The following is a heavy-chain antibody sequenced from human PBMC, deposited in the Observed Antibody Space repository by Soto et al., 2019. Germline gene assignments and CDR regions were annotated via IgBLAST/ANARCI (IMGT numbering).Heavy chain of an antibody. D-gene: IGHD3-22*01. CDR3: ARLLYDSRGYYSFDY. CDR1: GGSISSSRYY. J-gene: IGHJ4*02. CDR2: IHYSGSI. V-gene: IGHV4-39*01. Sequence: SETLSLTCTVSGGSISSSRYYWGWIRQPPGKGLEWIGSIHYSGSIYNNPSLKSRVTISVDTSKSQFSLKLGSVTAADAAVYYCARLLYDSRGYYSFDYWGQGTLVT.